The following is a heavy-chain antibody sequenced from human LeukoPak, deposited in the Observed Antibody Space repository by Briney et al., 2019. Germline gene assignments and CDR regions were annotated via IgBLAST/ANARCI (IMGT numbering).Heavy chain of an antibody. CDR3: AKDRETTASGTFDY. V-gene: IGHV3-30*18. CDR2: ILEDGRIK. Sequence: GGSLRLSCGASGFTFDKYGMHYVRQAPGKGLEWVAVILEDGRIKKYADSVTERFTISRDNTNNTLYLQMHSLRVEDTGIYFCAKDRETTASGTFDYWGLGTLVTVSS. D-gene: IGHD1-1*01. J-gene: IGHJ4*02. CDR1: GFTFDKYG.